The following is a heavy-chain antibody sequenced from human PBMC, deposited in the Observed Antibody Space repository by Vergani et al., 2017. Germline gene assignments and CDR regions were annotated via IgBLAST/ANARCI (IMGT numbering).Heavy chain of an antibody. Sequence: QVQLVESGGGVVQPGGSLRLSCAASGFTFSSSGMHWVRQAPGKGLEWVAFIRYDGSNKYYADSVKGRFTISRDNSKNTLYLQMNSLRAEDTAVYYCAKGRCSGGSCPRGFFDYWGQGTLVTVSS. J-gene: IGHJ4*02. D-gene: IGHD2-15*01. CDR1: GFTFSSSG. CDR2: IRYDGSNK. CDR3: AKGRCSGGSCPRGFFDY. V-gene: IGHV3-30*02.